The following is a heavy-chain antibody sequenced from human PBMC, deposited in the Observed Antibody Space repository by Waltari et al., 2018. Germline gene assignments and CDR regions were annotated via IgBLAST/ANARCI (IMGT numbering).Heavy chain of an antibody. CDR1: GYSISSGYY. CDR2: IYHSGST. V-gene: IGHV4-38-2*01. Sequence: QVQLQESGPGLVKPSETLSLTCAVSGYSISSGYYWGWIRQPPGKGLEWIGNIYHSGSTYYNPSLKSRVTISVDTSKTQFSLKLSSVTAADTAVYYCARHVYTTLDYWGQGTLVTVSS. J-gene: IGHJ4*02. CDR3: ARHVYTTLDY. D-gene: IGHD3-16*01.